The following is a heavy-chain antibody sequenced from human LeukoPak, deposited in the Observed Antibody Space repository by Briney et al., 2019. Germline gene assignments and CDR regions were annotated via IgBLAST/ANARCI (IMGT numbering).Heavy chain of an antibody. D-gene: IGHD3-22*01. J-gene: IGHJ5*02. CDR2: IIPILGIE. CDR1: GGTFSSYA. CDR3: ARGSLYYYDSSGESPFDP. V-gene: IGHV1-69*04. Sequence: SVKVACKASGGTFSSYAISWVRQAPGQGLEWMGRIIPILGIENYAQKFQGRVTITADKSTSTAYMELSSLRSEDTAVYYCARGSLYYYDSSGESPFDPWGQGTLVTVSS.